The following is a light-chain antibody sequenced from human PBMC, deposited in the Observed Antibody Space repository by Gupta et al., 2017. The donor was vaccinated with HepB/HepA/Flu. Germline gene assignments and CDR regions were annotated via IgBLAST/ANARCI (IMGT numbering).Light chain of an antibody. CDR2: EHN. Sequence: SGSIASNYVQWYQQRPGAPTTMIYEHNQRPSGVPDRFSGSIDSSSNSASLTISGLKTEDEADYYGQSYEGGTVVFGGGTKLTVL. CDR1: SGSIASNY. V-gene: IGLV6-57*02. CDR3: QSYEGGTVV. J-gene: IGLJ2*01.